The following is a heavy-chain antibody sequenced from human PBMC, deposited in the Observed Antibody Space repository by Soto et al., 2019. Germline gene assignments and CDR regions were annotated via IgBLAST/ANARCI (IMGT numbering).Heavy chain of an antibody. Sequence: QVQLVQSGAEVKKPGASVRVSCKASGYNFTSYYMHWVRQAPGQGLEWMGIVNPNGGGTSYAQKFHGRGTMTRDTSTSTVYMELTGLRSEDTAVYYCARGGEWLQLDYWGQGTLVTVSS. CDR3: ARGGEWLQLDY. CDR1: GYNFTSYY. D-gene: IGHD5-12*01. V-gene: IGHV1-46*01. J-gene: IGHJ4*02. CDR2: VNPNGGGT.